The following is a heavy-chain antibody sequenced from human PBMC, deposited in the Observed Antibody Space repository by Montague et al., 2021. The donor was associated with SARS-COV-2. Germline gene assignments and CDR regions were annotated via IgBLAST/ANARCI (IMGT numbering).Heavy chain of an antibody. Sequence: SLRLSCAAAGLTVSENYMSWVRQAPGKRLEWVSLLFRGGKPYYADSVKGRLTISRDGSNNILFLQMNSVRLEDTAVYFCAREEGGVGGVLGPLLYHGMDVWGQGTTVTVSS. D-gene: IGHD3-16*01. J-gene: IGHJ6*02. CDR1: GLTVSENY. CDR2: LFRGGKP. V-gene: IGHV3-66*02. CDR3: AREEGGVGGVLGPLLYHGMDV.